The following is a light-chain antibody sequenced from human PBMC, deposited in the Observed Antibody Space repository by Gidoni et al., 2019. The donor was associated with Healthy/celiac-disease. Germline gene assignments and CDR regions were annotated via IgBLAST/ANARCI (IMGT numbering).Light chain of an antibody. Sequence: IEMTLSPSSLSASVGDRVTITRRASQIISSYLTWYQQKPGKAPKLLIYAASSLQSGVPSRFSGSGSGTDFTLTISRLQPEDFATYYCQQCYSTPLTFGEGTRVEIK. CDR1: QIISSY. CDR3: QQCYSTPLT. CDR2: AAS. V-gene: IGKV1-39*01. J-gene: IGKJ4*01.